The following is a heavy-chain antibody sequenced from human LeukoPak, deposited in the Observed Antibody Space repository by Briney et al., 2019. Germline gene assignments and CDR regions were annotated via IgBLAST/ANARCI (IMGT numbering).Heavy chain of an antibody. J-gene: IGHJ4*02. Sequence: PGGSLRLSCAASGFTFSNYSMNWVRQAPGKGLEWVSSISRSSSYIYYADSVKGRFTISRDNSKNTLYLQMNSLRAEDTAVYYCARAGDGYNAVDYWGQGTLVTVSS. V-gene: IGHV3-21*01. CDR1: GFTFSNYS. CDR2: ISRSSSYI. D-gene: IGHD5-24*01. CDR3: ARAGDGYNAVDY.